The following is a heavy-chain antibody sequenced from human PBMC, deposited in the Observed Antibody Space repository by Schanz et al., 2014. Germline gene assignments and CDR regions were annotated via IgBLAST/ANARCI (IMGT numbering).Heavy chain of an antibody. V-gene: IGHV1-18*04. CDR1: GYTFSSYG. Sequence: QVQLVQSGAEVKKPGASVKVSCKASGYTFSSYGISWVRQAPGQGLEWMGWISANNGNTNKAQKLQGRVTMTTDTSTSTAYMELRSLTSDDTAVYYCARELCSSTTCYVRYDPWGQGTLLAVSS. CDR2: ISANNGNT. CDR3: ARELCSSTTCYVRYDP. J-gene: IGHJ5*02. D-gene: IGHD2-2*01.